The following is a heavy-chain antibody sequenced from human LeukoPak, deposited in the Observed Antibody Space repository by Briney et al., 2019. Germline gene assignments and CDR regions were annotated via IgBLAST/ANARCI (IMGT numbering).Heavy chain of an antibody. Sequence: ASVKVSCKASGYIFTSYGINWVRQAPGQGLEWMGWINTNTGNPASAQGFTGRFVFSLDTSVSTAYLQISSLKAEDTAVYYCARSYSGSSIDYWGQGTLVTVSS. D-gene: IGHD1-26*01. V-gene: IGHV7-4-1*02. CDR1: GYIFTSYG. CDR3: ARSYSGSSIDY. CDR2: INTNTGNP. J-gene: IGHJ4*02.